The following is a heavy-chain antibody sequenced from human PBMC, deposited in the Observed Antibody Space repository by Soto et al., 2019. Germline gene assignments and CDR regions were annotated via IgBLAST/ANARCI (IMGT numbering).Heavy chain of an antibody. CDR3: AKGIYSYGYNSFDY. CDR2: ISGSGDST. CDR1: GFTFSSYA. Sequence: PGGSLRLSCAASGFTFSSYAMSWVRQAPGKGLEWVSAISGSGDSTYDADSVKGRFTIPRDNSKNTLYLQMNSLRAEDTAVYYCAKGIYSYGYNSFDYWSQGTLVTVSS. J-gene: IGHJ4*02. D-gene: IGHD5-18*01. V-gene: IGHV3-23*01.